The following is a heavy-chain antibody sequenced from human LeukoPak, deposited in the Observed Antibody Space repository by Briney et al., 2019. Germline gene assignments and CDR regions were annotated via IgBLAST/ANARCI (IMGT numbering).Heavy chain of an antibody. D-gene: IGHD6-13*01. CDR1: GYTFISYG. CDR3: ARVDGIAAAGWFDP. CDR2: ISAYNGNT. V-gene: IGHV1-18*01. J-gene: IGHJ5*02. Sequence: GASVKVSCKASGYTFISYGISWVRQAPGQGLEWMGWISAYNGNTNYAQKLQGRVTMTTDTSTSTAYMELRSLRSDDTAVYYCARVDGIAAAGWFDPWGQRTLVTVSS.